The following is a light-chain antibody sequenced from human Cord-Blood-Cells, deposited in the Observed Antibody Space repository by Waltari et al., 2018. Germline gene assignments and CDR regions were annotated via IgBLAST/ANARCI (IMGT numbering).Light chain of an antibody. V-gene: IGKV1-39*01. CDR3: QQSYSTPYS. CDR1: QSISSY. Sequence: DIQMTQSPSSLSASVGDRVTITCRASQSISSYLNWYQQKPGKAPKLLIYAASSLQSGLPSRFSGSVSGTDFTLTISSLQTEDFATYYCQQSYSTPYSFGQGTKLEIK. CDR2: AAS. J-gene: IGKJ2*03.